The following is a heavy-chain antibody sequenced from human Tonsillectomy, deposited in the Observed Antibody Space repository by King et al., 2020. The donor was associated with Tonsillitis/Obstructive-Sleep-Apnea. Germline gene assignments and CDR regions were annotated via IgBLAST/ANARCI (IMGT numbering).Heavy chain of an antibody. J-gene: IGHJ4*02. CDR2: INPSGGST. D-gene: IGHD2-15*01. Sequence: QLVQSGAEVKKPGASVKVSCKASGYTFTSYYMHWVRQAPGQGLEWMGIINPSGGSTSYAQKFQGRVTMTRDTSTSTVYMELSSLGSEDTAVYYCARERLRVAAFDYWGQGTLVTVSS. CDR1: GYTFTSYY. V-gene: IGHV1-46*01. CDR3: ARERLRVAAFDY.